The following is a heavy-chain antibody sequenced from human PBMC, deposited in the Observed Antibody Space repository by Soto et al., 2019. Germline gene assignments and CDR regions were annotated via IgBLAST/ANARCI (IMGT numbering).Heavy chain of an antibody. V-gene: IGHV3-33*01. CDR2: IWSDGNNR. CDR1: GFMFSNHG. Sequence: QVQLVESGGGVVQPGRSLRLSCAASGFMFSNHGMHWVRQAPGKGLEWVAVIWSDGNNRYYADSVKGRFTSSRDNSKNTLYLQMNSLRADDTAVYYCVRGDNWNDEASDYWGQGTLVTVSS. CDR3: VRGDNWNDEASDY. J-gene: IGHJ4*02. D-gene: IGHD1-1*01.